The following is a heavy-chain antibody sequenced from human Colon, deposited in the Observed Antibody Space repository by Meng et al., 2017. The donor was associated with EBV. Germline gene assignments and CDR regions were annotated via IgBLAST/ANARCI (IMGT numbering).Heavy chain of an antibody. J-gene: IGHJ4*01. Sequence: QVQLQESAIGLGNPSQTLSLTCTVSGGSISSGGYYWSWIRQHPGKGLEWIGYIYYSGSTYYNPSLKSRVTISVDTSKNQFSLKLTSVTAADTAVYYCAKYGSGTSYTGYYFHHWGHGPLVTVSS. D-gene: IGHD3-10*01. CDR2: IYYSGST. CDR3: AKYGSGTSYTGYYFHH. CDR1: GGSISSGGYY. V-gene: IGHV4-31*03.